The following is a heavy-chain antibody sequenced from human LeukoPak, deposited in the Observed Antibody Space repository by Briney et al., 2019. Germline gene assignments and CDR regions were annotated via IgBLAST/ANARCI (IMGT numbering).Heavy chain of an antibody. CDR2: INAGNGNT. Sequence: WMGWINAGNGNTKYSRKFQGRVTITRDTSASTAYMELSSLRSEDTAVYYCARATRAYGMDVWGQGTTVTVSS. D-gene: IGHD5-12*01. J-gene: IGHJ6*02. V-gene: IGHV1-3*01. CDR3: ARATRAYGMDV.